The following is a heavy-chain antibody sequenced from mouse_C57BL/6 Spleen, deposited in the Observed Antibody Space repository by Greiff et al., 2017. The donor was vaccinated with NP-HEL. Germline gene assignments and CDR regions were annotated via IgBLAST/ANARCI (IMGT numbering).Heavy chain of an antibody. CDR3: ARADYDWYFDV. D-gene: IGHD2-4*01. CDR1: GYTFTSYW. Sequence: VQLQQPGAELVKPGASVKLSCKASGYTFTSYWMQWVKQRPGQGLEWIGEIDPSDSYTNYNQKFKGKATLTVDTSSSTAYMQLSSLTSEDSAVYYCARADYDWYFDVWGTGTTVTVSS. J-gene: IGHJ1*03. CDR2: IDPSDSYT. V-gene: IGHV1-50*01.